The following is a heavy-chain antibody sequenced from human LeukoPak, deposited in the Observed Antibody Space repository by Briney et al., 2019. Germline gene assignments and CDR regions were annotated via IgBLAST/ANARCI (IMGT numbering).Heavy chain of an antibody. CDR2: IGSSSSPI. CDR3: ARDQACSFDY. J-gene: IGHJ4*02. V-gene: IGHV3-48*01. CDR1: GFTFSAYS. Sequence: PGGSLRLSCAASGFTFSAYSMNWVRQAPEKGLEWVSYIGSSSSPIYYADSVKGRFTISRDNAKNSLYPQMDSLRAEDTAVYYCARDQACSFDYWGQGTLVTVSS.